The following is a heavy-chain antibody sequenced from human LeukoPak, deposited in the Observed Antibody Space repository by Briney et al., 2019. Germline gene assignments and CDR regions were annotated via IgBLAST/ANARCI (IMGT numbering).Heavy chain of an antibody. V-gene: IGHV5-51*01. J-gene: IGHJ4*02. CDR1: GYSFTTYW. D-gene: IGHD2-2*01. Sequence: GESLKISCKGSGYSFTTYWIAWVRQMPGKGLEWMGVIYPGDSDTRYSPSFQGQVTISADKSISTAYLQWSSLKDSDTAMYYCARRGLYCSSTNCYDYWGQGTLVTVSS. CDR3: ARRGLYCSSTNCYDY. CDR2: IYPGDSDT.